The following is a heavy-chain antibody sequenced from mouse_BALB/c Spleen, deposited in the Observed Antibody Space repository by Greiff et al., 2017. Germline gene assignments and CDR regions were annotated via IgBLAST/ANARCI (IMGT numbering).Heavy chain of an antibody. D-gene: IGHD3-3*01. J-gene: IGHJ4*01. V-gene: IGHV1-80*01. Sequence: VQLQQSGAELVRPGSSVKISCKASGYAFSSYWMNWVKQRPGQGLEWIGQIYPGDGDTNYNGKFKGKATLTADKSSSTAYMQLSSLTSEDSAVYFCARGDWMDYWGQGTSVTVSS. CDR2: IYPGDGDT. CDR3: ARGDWMDY. CDR1: GYAFSSYW.